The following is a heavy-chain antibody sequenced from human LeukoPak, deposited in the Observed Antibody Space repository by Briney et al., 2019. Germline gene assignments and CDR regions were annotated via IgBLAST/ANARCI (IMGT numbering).Heavy chain of an antibody. CDR2: INAGDGNT. J-gene: IGHJ4*02. CDR1: GYTFTSYA. D-gene: IGHD6-19*01. CDR3: ARDRIAVPSIPFDY. Sequence: GASVKVSCKASGYTFTSYAMHWVRQAPGQRLKWMGWINAGDGNTKYSQKFQGRVTITRDTSASTAYMELSSRRSEDTALYYCARDRIAVPSIPFDYWGQGTLVTVAS. V-gene: IGHV1-3*01.